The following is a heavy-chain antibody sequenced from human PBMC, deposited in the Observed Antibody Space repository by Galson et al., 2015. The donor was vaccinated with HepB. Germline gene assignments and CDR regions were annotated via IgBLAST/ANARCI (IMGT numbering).Heavy chain of an antibody. Sequence: SLRLSCAASGFTFSSYAMSWVRQAPGKGLEWVSAISGSGGSTYYADSVKGRFTISRDNSKNTLYLQMNSLRAEDTAVYYCAKAGEKDIVATEIDYWGQGTLVTVSS. J-gene: IGHJ4*02. V-gene: IGHV3-23*01. CDR1: GFTFSSYA. CDR3: AKAGEKDIVATEIDY. CDR2: ISGSGGST. D-gene: IGHD2-15*01.